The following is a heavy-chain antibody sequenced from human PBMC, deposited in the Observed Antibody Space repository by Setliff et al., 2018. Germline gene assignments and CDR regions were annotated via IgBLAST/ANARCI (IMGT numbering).Heavy chain of an antibody. J-gene: IGHJ5*02. CDR2: IYTSGST. Sequence: PSETLSLTCTVSGGSISSYYWSWIRQPAGKGLEWIGHIYTSGSTNYNPSLKSRVTMSVDTSKNQFSLKLSSVTAADTAVYYCARSYYNFWSGYYRVNWFDPWGQGTLVT. D-gene: IGHD3-3*01. CDR3: ARSYYNFWSGYYRVNWFDP. V-gene: IGHV4-4*07. CDR1: GGSISSYY.